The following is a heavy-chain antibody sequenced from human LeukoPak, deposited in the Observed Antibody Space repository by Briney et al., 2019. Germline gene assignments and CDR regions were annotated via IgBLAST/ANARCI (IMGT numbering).Heavy chain of an antibody. J-gene: IGHJ4*02. Sequence: GASVKVSCKASGYTFTSYDINWVRPAAGQGLEWMGWMNPNSGNTGYAQKFQGRVTITRNTSISTAYMELSSLRSEDTAVYSCARGPSWSGYSQPYYFDYWGQGTLVTVSS. D-gene: IGHD3-3*01. V-gene: IGHV1-8*03. CDR3: ARGPSWSGYSQPYYFDY. CDR1: GYTFTSYD. CDR2: MNPNSGNT.